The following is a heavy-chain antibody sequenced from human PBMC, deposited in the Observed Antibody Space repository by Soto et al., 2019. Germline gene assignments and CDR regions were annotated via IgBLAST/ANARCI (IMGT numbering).Heavy chain of an antibody. CDR1: GFTFSSYW. CDR3: TGGIVLPASLRYYYYYYVMDF. D-gene: IGHD2-2*01. V-gene: IGHV3-74*01. CDR2: INSDGSST. J-gene: IGHJ6*02. Sequence: GGSLRLSCAASGFTFSSYWMHWVRQAPGKGLVWVSRINSDGSSTSYADSVKGRFTISRDNAKNTLYLQMNSLRAEDTAVYYCTGGIVLPASLRYYYYYYVMDFWGQGTTVPVSS.